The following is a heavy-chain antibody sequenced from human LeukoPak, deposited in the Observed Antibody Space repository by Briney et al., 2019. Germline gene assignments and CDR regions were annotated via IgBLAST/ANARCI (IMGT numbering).Heavy chain of an antibody. CDR3: TREAGYSSGWYAPFDY. CDR2: IGSKAYGGTT. V-gene: IGHV3-49*03. Sequence: GGSLRLSCTASGFTFGDYAMSWFRRAPGKGLEWVGFIGSKAYGGTTEYAASVKGRFTISRDDSKSIAYLQMNSLKTEDTAVYYCTREAGYSSGWYAPFDYWGQGTLVTVSS. D-gene: IGHD6-19*01. CDR1: GFTFGDYA. J-gene: IGHJ4*02.